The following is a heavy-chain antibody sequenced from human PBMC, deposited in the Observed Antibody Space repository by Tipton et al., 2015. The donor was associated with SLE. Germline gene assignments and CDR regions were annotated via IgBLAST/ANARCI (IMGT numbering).Heavy chain of an antibody. D-gene: IGHD1-7*01. CDR3: ARDPTEVELRGFDY. CDR2: INPNSGGA. CDR1: GYTFTGYQ. J-gene: IGHJ4*02. Sequence: QVQLVQSGAEVKKPGASVKVSCKASGYTFTGYQIHWVRQAPGQGLEWMGRINPNSGGANFAQKFKGRVSMTRDTSISTVYVELSRLRSDDTAVYYCARDPTEVELRGFDYWGQGTLVTVSS. V-gene: IGHV1-2*06.